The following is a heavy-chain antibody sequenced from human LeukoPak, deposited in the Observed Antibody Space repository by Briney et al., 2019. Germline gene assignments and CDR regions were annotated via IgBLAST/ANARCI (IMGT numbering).Heavy chain of an antibody. CDR2: IYTSGST. CDR3: ARERPYDSGSYYKLGYYYYYYMDA. Sequence: SETLSLTCTVSGGSISSYYWSWIRQPAGKGLEWIGRIYTSGSTNYNPSLKSRVTISVDTSKNQFSLKLSSVTAADTAVYYCARERPYDSGSYYKLGYYYYYYMDAWGKGTTVTISS. D-gene: IGHD3-10*01. CDR1: GGSISSYY. J-gene: IGHJ6*03. V-gene: IGHV4-4*07.